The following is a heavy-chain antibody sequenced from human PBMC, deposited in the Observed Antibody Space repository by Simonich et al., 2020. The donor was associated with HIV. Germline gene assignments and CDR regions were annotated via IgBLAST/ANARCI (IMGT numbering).Heavy chain of an antibody. Sequence: QVQLQQWGAGLLKPSETLSLTCAVYGGSFSGYYWSWIRQPPGKGLEWIGEINHTGSTNYNPSLKNRVTISVDTSKNQFSRKLSSVTAADTAVYYCARGFYQRLYYFDYWGQGTLVTVSS. V-gene: IGHV4-34*01. CDR2: INHTGST. CDR3: ARGFYQRLYYFDY. J-gene: IGHJ4*02. CDR1: GGSFSGYY. D-gene: IGHD2-2*01.